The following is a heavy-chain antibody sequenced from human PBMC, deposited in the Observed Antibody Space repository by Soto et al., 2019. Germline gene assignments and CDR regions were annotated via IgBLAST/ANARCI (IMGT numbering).Heavy chain of an antibody. D-gene: IGHD5-18*01. Sequence: PSETLSLTCTVSGGSISSYHWNWIRRPPGRGLEWIGHVYYTGSTNYNPSLNSRVTISVDTSKSQFSLKLSSVTAADTAVYYCARDRGDSYGPRAFDVWGPGAMLTVS. CDR2: VYYTGST. CDR3: ARDRGDSYGPRAFDV. V-gene: IGHV4-59*01. CDR1: GGSISSYH. J-gene: IGHJ3*01.